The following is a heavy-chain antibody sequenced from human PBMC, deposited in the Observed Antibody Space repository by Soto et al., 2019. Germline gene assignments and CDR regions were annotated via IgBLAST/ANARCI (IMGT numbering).Heavy chain of an antibody. Sequence: ASVKVSCKASGYIFINYGITWVRQAPGQGLEWMGFISGYNGNTKYADKLQGRVTMTTDTSTTTAYMELRSLRSDDTAVYYCARDEVTDANWLDXWGQGTLVTVSX. V-gene: IGHV1-18*01. CDR1: GYIFINYG. J-gene: IGHJ5*02. D-gene: IGHD4-4*01. CDR3: ARDEVTDANWLDX. CDR2: ISGYNGNT.